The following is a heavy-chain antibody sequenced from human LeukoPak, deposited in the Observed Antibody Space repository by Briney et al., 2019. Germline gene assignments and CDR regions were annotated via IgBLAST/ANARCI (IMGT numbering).Heavy chain of an antibody. Sequence: GVSLRLSCAASGFTFSIYAMSWVRQAPGKGLEWVAVIRGSGSTTYYADSVKGRFTISRDNSKDTVYLQMNSLRAEDTALYYCAKDEQTETMAAAGSPFDYWGHGTLVTVSS. CDR1: GFTFSIYA. V-gene: IGHV3-23*01. J-gene: IGHJ4*01. D-gene: IGHD6-13*01. CDR2: IRGSGSTT. CDR3: AKDEQTETMAAAGSPFDY.